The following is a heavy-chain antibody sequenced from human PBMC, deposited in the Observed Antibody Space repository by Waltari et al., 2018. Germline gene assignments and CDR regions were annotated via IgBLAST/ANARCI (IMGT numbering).Heavy chain of an antibody. D-gene: IGHD3-16*01. Sequence: EVQLVESGGGLVKPGGSLRLSCAASGFTFSRYRMNWVRQEPGRGREWVSSISSRSSYIYYADAVKGRFTISRDNAKNSLYLQMNSLRAEDTAVYYCAGQKGGYWGQGTLVTVSS. CDR2: ISSRSSYI. V-gene: IGHV3-21*01. J-gene: IGHJ4*02. CDR3: AGQKGGY. CDR1: GFTFSRYR.